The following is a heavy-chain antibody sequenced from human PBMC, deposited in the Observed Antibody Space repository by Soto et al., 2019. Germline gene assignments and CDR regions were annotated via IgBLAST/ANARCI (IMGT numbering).Heavy chain of an antibody. Sequence: GESLKISCKASGYRFTSHWIGWVRQMPGKGLEWLGIIYPEDSDTKYSPSFRGQVTFSVDKSIDTAYLQWSSLRASDTAMYYCGRHSYCGLNYYYGMDDWGQGTTVTVSS. CDR1: GYRFTSHW. J-gene: IGHJ6*02. CDR3: GRHSYCGLNYYYGMDD. CDR2: IYPEDSDT. D-gene: IGHD1-26*01. V-gene: IGHV5-51*01.